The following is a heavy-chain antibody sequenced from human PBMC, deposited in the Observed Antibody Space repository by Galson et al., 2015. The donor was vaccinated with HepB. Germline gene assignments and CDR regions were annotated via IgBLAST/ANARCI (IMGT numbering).Heavy chain of an antibody. V-gene: IGHV3-30*03. CDR1: GFTFSNYG. D-gene: IGHD2/OR15-2a*01. CDR3: ARSPWLNSAYPYFDY. J-gene: IGHJ4*02. CDR2: MPYDGAKK. Sequence: SLRLSCAASGFTFSNYGMHWVRQAPGKGLEWVAAMPYDGAKKNYADSVMGRFTISRDNSKNTLYLQMNSLRAEDTAVYYCARSPWLNSAYPYFDYWGQGTLVTVSS.